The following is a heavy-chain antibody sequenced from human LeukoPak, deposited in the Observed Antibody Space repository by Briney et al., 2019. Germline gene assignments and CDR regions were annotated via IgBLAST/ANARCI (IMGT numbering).Heavy chain of an antibody. J-gene: IGHJ4*02. D-gene: IGHD2-21*01. V-gene: IGHV3-21*01. Sequence: PGGSLRLSCAASGFTFSSYSMNWVRQAPGKGLEWVSSINTSSSYIYYADSVKGRFTISRDNAKNSLYLQMNSLRAEDTAVYYCARDAITLNFDYWGQGTLVTVSS. CDR2: INTSSSYI. CDR3: ARDAITLNFDY. CDR1: GFTFSSYS.